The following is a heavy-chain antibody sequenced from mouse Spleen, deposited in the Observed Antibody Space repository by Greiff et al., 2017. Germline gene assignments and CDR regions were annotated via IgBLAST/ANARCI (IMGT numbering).Heavy chain of an antibody. CDR1: GFTFSNYW. J-gene: IGHJ1*01. V-gene: IGHV6-6*02. CDR2: IRLKSNNYAT. CDR3: TRGRYFDV. Sequence: EVKVVESGGGLVKPGGSMKLSCGASGFTFSNYWMNXVRQSPEKGLEWVAEIRLKSNNYATHYAESVKGRFTISRDDSKSSVYLQMNNLRAEDTGIYYCTRGRYFDVWGAGTTVTVSS.